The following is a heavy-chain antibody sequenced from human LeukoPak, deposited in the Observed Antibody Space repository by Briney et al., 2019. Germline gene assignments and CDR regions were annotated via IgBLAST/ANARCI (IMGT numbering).Heavy chain of an antibody. Sequence: TSETLSLTCTVSGGSVSSTSYYWGWIRQPPGKGLEWIGNIYYSGSTSYNPSLKSRVTISVDTSRNQFSLKLSSVTAADTAVYYCARHGTSSGYDIGYWGQGTLVTVSS. CDR1: GGSVSSTSYY. CDR2: IYYSGST. V-gene: IGHV4-39*01. D-gene: IGHD3-22*01. J-gene: IGHJ4*02. CDR3: ARHGTSSGYDIGY.